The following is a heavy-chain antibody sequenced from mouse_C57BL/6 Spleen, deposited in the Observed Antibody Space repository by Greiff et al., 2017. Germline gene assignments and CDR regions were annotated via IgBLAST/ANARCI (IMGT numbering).Heavy chain of an antibody. CDR1: GYTFTSYW. CDR2: IDPSDSET. J-gene: IGHJ2*01. V-gene: IGHV1-52*01. Sequence: VQRVESGAELVRPGSSVKLSCTASGYTFTSYWMHWVKQRPIQGLEGIGNIDPSDSETHYNQNFKDKATVTVDKSSSTAYMQLSSLTSEDSAVEYCAREDFYYGSSYCGCWGQGTTLTVSS. D-gene: IGHD1-1*01. CDR3: AREDFYYGSSYCGC.